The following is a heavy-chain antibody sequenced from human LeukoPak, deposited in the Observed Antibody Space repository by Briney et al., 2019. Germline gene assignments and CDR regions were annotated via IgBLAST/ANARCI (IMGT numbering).Heavy chain of an antibody. CDR3: ARGLYGVDY. CDR1: EFTFSTYT. Sequence: GGSLRLSCAASEFTFSTYTMDWVRQAPGKGLEWVSSISSSSGSIYYADSVQGRFTISRGNAKNSLYLQMNGLRAEDTAVYYCARGLYGVDYWGQGTLVTVSS. J-gene: IGHJ4*02. V-gene: IGHV3-21*01. CDR2: ISSSSGSI. D-gene: IGHD4-17*01.